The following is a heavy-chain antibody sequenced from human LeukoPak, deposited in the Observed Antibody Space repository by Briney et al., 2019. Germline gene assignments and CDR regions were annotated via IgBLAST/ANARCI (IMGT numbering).Heavy chain of an antibody. D-gene: IGHD6-13*01. Sequence: SETLSLTCTVSGGSIRSSSYYWGWIRQPPGKGLEWIGSMYYTGSTYYNPSLKSRVTISVDTSKNQFSLKLSSVTAADMAVYYCARLQQLTFDYWGQGTLVTVSS. J-gene: IGHJ4*02. CDR3: ARLQQLTFDY. CDR2: MYYTGST. V-gene: IGHV4-39*01. CDR1: GGSIRSSSYY.